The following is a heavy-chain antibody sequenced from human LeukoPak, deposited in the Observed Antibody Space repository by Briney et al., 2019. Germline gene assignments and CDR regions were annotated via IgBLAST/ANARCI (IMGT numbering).Heavy chain of an antibody. Sequence: GESLKISCKASGYSFSTYWIVWVRQMPGKGLEWMGIIYPGDSDTRYSPSFQGQVTISADKSTSTAYLQWSSLKASDTAMYYCARRSSGWYQDYWGQGTLVTVSS. J-gene: IGHJ4*02. CDR2: IYPGDSDT. CDR3: ARRSSGWYQDY. CDR1: GYSFSTYW. V-gene: IGHV5-51*01. D-gene: IGHD6-19*01.